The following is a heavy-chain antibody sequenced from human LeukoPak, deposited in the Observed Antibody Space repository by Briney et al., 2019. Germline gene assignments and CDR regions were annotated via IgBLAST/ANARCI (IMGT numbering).Heavy chain of an antibody. CDR2: IYTSGST. CDR1: GGSISSGSYY. J-gene: IGHJ5*02. D-gene: IGHD2-8*01. CDR3: ARELKVPGTDWFDP. Sequence: SETLSLTCTVSGGSISSGSYYWSWIRQPAGKGLEWLGRIYTSGSTNYNPSLKSRVTISVDTSKNQFSLKLSSVTAADTAVYYCARELKVPGTDWFDPWGQGTLVTVSS. V-gene: IGHV4-61*02.